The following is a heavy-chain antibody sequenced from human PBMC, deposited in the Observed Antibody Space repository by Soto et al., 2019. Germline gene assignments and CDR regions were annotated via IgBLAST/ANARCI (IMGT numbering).Heavy chain of an antibody. CDR3: ARSGYFDY. V-gene: IGHV3-48*01. J-gene: IGHJ4*02. CDR1: GFTFSTYS. Sequence: EVPVVESGGGLVQPGGSLRLSCAASGFTFSTYSMNWVRQAPGKGLEWVSYISSTGNTIYYPDSVKGRFTISRDTAKKSLYLQMNSLRAEDTAVYYCARSGYFDYWGQATLVTVSS. CDR2: ISSTGNTI. D-gene: IGHD2-8*02.